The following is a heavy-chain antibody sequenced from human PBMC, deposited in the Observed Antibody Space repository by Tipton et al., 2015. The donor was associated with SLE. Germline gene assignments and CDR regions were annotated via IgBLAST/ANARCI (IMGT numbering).Heavy chain of an antibody. CDR2: IYYSGST. D-gene: IGHD2-21*02. Sequence: TLSLTCTVSGGSISSYYWSWIRQPPGKGLEWIGYIYYSGSTNYNPSLKSRVTISVDTSKNQVSLKLSSVTAADTAVYYCTRAVGTGYYYYMDVWGKGTTVTVSS. V-gene: IGHV4-59*01. CDR1: GGSISSYY. CDR3: TRAVGTGYYYYMDV. J-gene: IGHJ6*03.